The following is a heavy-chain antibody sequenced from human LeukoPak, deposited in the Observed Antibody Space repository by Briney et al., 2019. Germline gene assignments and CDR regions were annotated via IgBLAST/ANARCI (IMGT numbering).Heavy chain of an antibody. D-gene: IGHD4-11*01. CDR1: GGSISSSSYY. CDR3: ARFYYSNYAVPDY. CDR2: IYYSGST. V-gene: IGHV4-39*01. J-gene: IGHJ4*02. Sequence: SETLSLXCTVSGGSISSSSYYWGWIRQPPGKGLEWIGSIYYSGSTHYNPSLKSRVTISVDTSKNQFSLKLSSVTAADTALYYCARFYYSNYAVPDYWGQGTLVTVSS.